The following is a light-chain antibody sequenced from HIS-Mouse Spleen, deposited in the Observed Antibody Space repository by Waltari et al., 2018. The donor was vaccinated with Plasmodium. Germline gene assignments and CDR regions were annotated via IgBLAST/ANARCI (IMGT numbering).Light chain of an antibody. Sequence: QSALTHPPSASGSPGPSVPLSCTGTRRDVGRYNYVSWYQQHPGKAPKLMIYEVSKRPSGVPDRFSGSKSGNTASLTVSGLQAEDEADYYCSSYAGSNNYVFGTGTKVTVL. CDR2: EVS. J-gene: IGLJ1*01. CDR3: SSYAGSNNYV. V-gene: IGLV2-8*01. CDR1: RRDVGRYNY.